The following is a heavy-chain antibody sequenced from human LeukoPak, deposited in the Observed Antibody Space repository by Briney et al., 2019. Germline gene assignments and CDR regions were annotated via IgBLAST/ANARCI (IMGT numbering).Heavy chain of an antibody. Sequence: PGGSLRLSCAASGFTFSSYTMTWARQTPGKGLGWVSGISGSGAITDYVDSVKGRFTISRDNSKNTVYLQMHSLRTEDTAVYYCAKIIAVTESYWYGMDVWGQGTTVTVSS. CDR1: GFTFSSYT. CDR2: ISGSGAIT. CDR3: AKIIAVTESYWYGMDV. J-gene: IGHJ6*02. V-gene: IGHV3-23*01. D-gene: IGHD4-17*01.